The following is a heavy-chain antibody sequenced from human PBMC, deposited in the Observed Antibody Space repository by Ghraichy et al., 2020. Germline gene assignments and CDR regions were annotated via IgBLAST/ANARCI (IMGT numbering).Heavy chain of an antibody. D-gene: IGHD2-2*01. CDR3: ARVIPRLHYYYYMDV. CDR2: IIPIFGTA. Sequence: SVKVSCKASGGTFSSYAISWVRQAPGQGLEWMGGIIPIFGTANYAQKFQGRVTITADESTSTAYMELSSLRSEDTAVYYCARVIPRLHYYYYMDVWGKGTTVTVSS. CDR1: GGTFSSYA. V-gene: IGHV1-69*13. J-gene: IGHJ6*03.